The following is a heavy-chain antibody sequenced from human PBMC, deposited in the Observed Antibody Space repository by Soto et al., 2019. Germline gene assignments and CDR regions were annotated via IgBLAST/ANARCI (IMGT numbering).Heavy chain of an antibody. CDR2: INPILSMS. CDR3: AISYGWGFRAFDY. D-gene: IGHD5-18*01. CDR1: GDTFTFYS. V-gene: IGHV1-69*02. Sequence: QVQLVQSGAEVKKPGSSVRVSCKASGDTFTFYSINWVRQAPGLGLEWMGRINPILSMSNYAQRFQGRVTMTAKKSRSTPYMKLGGLSPEDTARYYGAISYGWGFRAFDYWGRGALVTFPS. J-gene: IGHJ4*02.